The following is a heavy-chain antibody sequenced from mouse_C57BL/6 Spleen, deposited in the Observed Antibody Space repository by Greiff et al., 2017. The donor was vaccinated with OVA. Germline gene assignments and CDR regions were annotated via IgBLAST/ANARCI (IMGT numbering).Heavy chain of an antibody. Sequence: QVQLKQPGTELVKPGASVKLSCKASGYTFPSYWMHWVKQRPGQGLEWIGDINPSNGGTNYNEKFKSKATLTVDKSSSTAYMQLSSLTSEDSAVYYCARVRYDYDDYAMDYWGQGTSVTVSS. CDR1: GYTFPSYW. CDR2: INPSNGGT. CDR3: ARVRYDYDDYAMDY. D-gene: IGHD2-4*01. V-gene: IGHV1-53*01. J-gene: IGHJ4*01.